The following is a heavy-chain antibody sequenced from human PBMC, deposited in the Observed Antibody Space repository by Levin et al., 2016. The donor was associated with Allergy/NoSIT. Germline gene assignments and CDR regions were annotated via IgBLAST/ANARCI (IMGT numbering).Heavy chain of an antibody. D-gene: IGHD3/OR15-3a*01. V-gene: IGHV3-74*01. J-gene: IGHJ3*01. CDR3: AREGYGLGDALDV. CDR2: IESYGTTT. Sequence: GGSLRLSCVASGFTLSRHWMHWVRQAPGKGLVWVSRIESYGTTTNYADSVKGRFTISRDNAKKTLYLQMNSLRADDTAVYYCAREGYGLGDALDVWGQGTMVAVSS. CDR1: GFTLSRHW.